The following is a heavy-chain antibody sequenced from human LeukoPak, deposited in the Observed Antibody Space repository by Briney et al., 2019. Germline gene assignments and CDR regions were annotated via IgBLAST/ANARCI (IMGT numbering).Heavy chain of an antibody. CDR1: GFTFSSYS. CDR3: ARETSGSYYGQNYFDY. V-gene: IGHV3-21*01. J-gene: IGHJ4*02. D-gene: IGHD1-26*01. CDR2: ISSSSSYI. Sequence: KTGGSLRLSCAASGFTFSSYSMNWVRQAPGKGLEWVSSISSSSSYIYYADSVKGRFTISRDNAKNSLYLQMNSLRAEDTAVYYCARETSGSYYGQNYFDYWGQGTLVTVSS.